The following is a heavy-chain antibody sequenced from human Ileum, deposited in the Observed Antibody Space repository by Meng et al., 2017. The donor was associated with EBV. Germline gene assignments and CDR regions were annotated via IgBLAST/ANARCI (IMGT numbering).Heavy chain of an antibody. CDR1: GGSVSSGGNY. Sequence: QGQLTESGPGLVKPSGTLYLTCSVSGGSVSSGGNYWSWIRQPPGKGLEWIGYIYNSGSTNYNPSLKSRVTISVDTSKNQFSLKLSSVTAADTAVYYCARDGYSSGSDWGQGTLVTVSS. CDR3: ARDGYSSGSD. V-gene: IGHV4-61*08. CDR2: IYNSGST. D-gene: IGHD6-19*01. J-gene: IGHJ4*02.